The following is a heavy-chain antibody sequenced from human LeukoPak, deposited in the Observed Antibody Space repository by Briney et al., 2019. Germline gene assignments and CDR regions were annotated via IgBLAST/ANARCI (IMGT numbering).Heavy chain of an antibody. CDR1: GGSISSYY. CDR3: ARLKYYYASSGSRAEYFQH. D-gene: IGHD3-22*01. V-gene: IGHV4-59*01. Sequence: SETLSLTCTVSGGSISSYYWSWIRQPPGKGLEWIGYIYYSGSTNYNPSLKSRVTISVDTSKNQFSLKLSSVTAADTAVYYCARLKYYYASSGSRAEYFQHWGQSPWSPPTQ. J-gene: IGHJ1*01. CDR2: IYYSGST.